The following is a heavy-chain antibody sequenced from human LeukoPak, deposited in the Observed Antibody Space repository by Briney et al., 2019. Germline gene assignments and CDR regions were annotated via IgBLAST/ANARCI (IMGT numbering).Heavy chain of an antibody. CDR1: GYTFTGYY. D-gene: IGHD6-13*01. J-gene: IGHJ4*02. Sequence: ASVKVSCKASGYTFTGYYMHWVRQAPGQGLEWMGWINPNSGGTNYAQKFQGRVTMTRDTSISTAYMELSRLRSDDTAVYYCARVLIAAAGYFDYWGQGTLVTVPS. CDR2: INPNSGGT. CDR3: ARVLIAAAGYFDY. V-gene: IGHV1-2*02.